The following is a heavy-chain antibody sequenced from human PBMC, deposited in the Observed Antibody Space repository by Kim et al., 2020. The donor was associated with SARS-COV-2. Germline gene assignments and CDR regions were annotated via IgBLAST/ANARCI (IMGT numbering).Heavy chain of an antibody. D-gene: IGHD1-1*01. Sequence: GGSLRLSCAASGFTFTDYVMHWDRQAPGKGLEWVAVISFDGANKHSADSVKGRFTISRDNSKNTVYLQMKSVRTEDTAVYYCARQTGTTEYYYYGMDVWGQGTTVTVS. CDR1: GFTFTDYV. CDR3: ARQTGTTEYYYYGMDV. V-gene: IGHV3-30*03. J-gene: IGHJ6*02. CDR2: ISFDGANK.